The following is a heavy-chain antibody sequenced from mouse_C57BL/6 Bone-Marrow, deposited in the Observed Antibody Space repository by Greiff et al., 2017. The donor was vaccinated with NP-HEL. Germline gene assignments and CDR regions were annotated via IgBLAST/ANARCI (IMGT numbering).Heavy chain of an antibody. CDR1: GFTFSDYG. J-gene: IGHJ1*03. V-gene: IGHV5-17*01. CDR2: ISSGSSTI. Sequence: DVQLVESGGGLVKPGGSLKLSCAASGFTFSDYGMHWVRQAPEKGLEWVAYISSGSSTIYYADTVKGRFTISRDNAKNTLFLQMTSLRSEDTAMYYWERRGVTTPLLFDVWGTGTTVTVSS. D-gene: IGHD2-2*01. CDR3: ERRGVTTPLLFDV.